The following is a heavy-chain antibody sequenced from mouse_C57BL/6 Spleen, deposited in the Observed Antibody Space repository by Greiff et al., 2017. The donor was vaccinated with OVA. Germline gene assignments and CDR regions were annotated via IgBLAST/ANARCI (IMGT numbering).Heavy chain of an antibody. Sequence: EVKLMESGGGLVQPGGSLSLSCAASGFTFTDYYMSWVRQPPGKALEWLGFIRNKANGYTTEYSASVKGRFTISRDNSQSILYLQMNALRAEDSATYYCASFLYYSNYQVFYFDYWGQGTTLTVSS. CDR2: IRNKANGYTT. J-gene: IGHJ2*01. V-gene: IGHV7-3*01. CDR1: GFTFTDYY. D-gene: IGHD2-5*01. CDR3: ASFLYYSNYQVFYFDY.